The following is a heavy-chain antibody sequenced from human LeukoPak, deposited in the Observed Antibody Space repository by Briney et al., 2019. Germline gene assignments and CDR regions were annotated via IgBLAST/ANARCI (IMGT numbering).Heavy chain of an antibody. V-gene: IGHV3-23*01. J-gene: IGHJ4*02. Sequence: GGSLRLSCAASGFTFSSYEMNWVRQAPGKGLEWVSAISGSGGSTYYADSVKGRFTISRDNSKNTLYLQMNSLRAEDTAVYYCAKETKKGKTWIQLWTYFDYWGQGTLVTVSS. D-gene: IGHD5-18*01. CDR1: GFTFSSYE. CDR3: AKETKKGKTWIQLWTYFDY. CDR2: ISGSGGST.